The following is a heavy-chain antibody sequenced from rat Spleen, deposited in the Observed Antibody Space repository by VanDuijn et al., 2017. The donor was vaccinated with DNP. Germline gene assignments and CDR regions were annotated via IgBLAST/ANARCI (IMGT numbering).Heavy chain of an antibody. CDR1: GFIFSNYW. Sequence: EVQLVESGGGLVQPGRSLKLSCVASGFIFSNYWMTWIRQAPGQGLEWFATTSFDGSSTYYRDSVKGRFTISRDNAKSTLNLQMDSLRSEDTATYYCTRESWGHVMDGWGQGASVTVSS. CDR3: TRESWGHVMDG. J-gene: IGHJ4*01. V-gene: IGHV5-31*01. CDR2: TSFDGSST. D-gene: IGHD5-1*01.